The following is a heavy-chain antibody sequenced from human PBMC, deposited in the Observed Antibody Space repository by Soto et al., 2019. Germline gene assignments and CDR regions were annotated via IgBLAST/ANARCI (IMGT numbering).Heavy chain of an antibody. J-gene: IGHJ6*02. Sequence: GESLKISCKGSGYSFTSYWIGWVRQMPGKGLEWMGIIYPGDSDTRYSPPFQGQVTISADKSISTAYLQWSSLKASDTAMYYCARRSDYYYYGMDVWGQGTTVTVSS. V-gene: IGHV5-51*01. CDR1: GYSFTSYW. CDR2: IYPGDSDT. CDR3: ARRSDYYYYGMDV.